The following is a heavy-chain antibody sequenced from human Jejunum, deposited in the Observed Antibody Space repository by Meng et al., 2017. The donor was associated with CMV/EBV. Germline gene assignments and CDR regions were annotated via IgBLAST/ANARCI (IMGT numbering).Heavy chain of an antibody. J-gene: IGHJ4*02. Sequence: SLTPSCPASGFIFRNFAMGWARRAPGKGLEWVATITGSGSRTHYADSVKGRFTISRDNSKNTLYLQINSLRVEDTAIYYCDASDYWGQGTQVTVSS. V-gene: IGHV3-23*01. CDR1: GFIFRNFA. D-gene: IGHD6-6*01. CDR3: DASDY. CDR2: ITGSGSRT.